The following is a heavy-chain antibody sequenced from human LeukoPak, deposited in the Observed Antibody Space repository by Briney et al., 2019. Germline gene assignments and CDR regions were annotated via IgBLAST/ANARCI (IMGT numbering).Heavy chain of an antibody. CDR1: GNSISTYY. D-gene: IGHD2-21*01. J-gene: IGHJ5*02. Sequence: SETLSLTCTVSGNSISTYYWSWIRQPPGKGLECIGYIYSSGSAYYNPSLTSRVTISVDTSKNQFSLKLSSVTAADTAVYYCARLGASDATTDLFPAWFDPWGQGTLVTVSS. CDR2: IYSSGSA. V-gene: IGHV4-4*09. CDR3: ARLGASDATTDLFPAWFDP.